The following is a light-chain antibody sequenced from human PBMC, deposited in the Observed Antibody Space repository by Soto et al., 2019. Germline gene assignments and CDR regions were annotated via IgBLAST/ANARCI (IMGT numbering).Light chain of an antibody. Sequence: IQMTQSPSTLSGSVGDRVTISCRASQTISSWLAWYQQKPGKAPKLLIYKASTLKSGVPSRFSGSGSGTEFTLTISSLQPDDFGTYYCQQSYTSPVTFGGGTKVDIK. CDR3: QQSYTSPVT. CDR2: KAS. J-gene: IGKJ4*02. V-gene: IGKV1-5*03. CDR1: QTISSW.